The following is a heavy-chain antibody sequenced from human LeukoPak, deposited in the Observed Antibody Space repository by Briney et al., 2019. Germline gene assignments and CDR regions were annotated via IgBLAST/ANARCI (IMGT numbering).Heavy chain of an antibody. J-gene: IGHJ4*02. Sequence: PGGSLRLSCTASGFTFGDYAMSWVRQAPGKGLEWVGFIRSKAYGGTTEYAASVKGRFTISRDDSKSIAYLQMNSPKTEDTAVYYCTREAGTEIVVVPAAIGFQEMYDYWGQGTLVTVSS. D-gene: IGHD2-2*01. CDR1: GFTFGDYA. CDR3: TREAGTEIVVVPAAIGFQEMYDY. V-gene: IGHV3-49*04. CDR2: IRSKAYGGTT.